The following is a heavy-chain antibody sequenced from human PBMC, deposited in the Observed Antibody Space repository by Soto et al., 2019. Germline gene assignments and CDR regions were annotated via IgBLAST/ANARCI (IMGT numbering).Heavy chain of an antibody. CDR3: ASPLSGWYTPRKGFDY. CDR1: GFTFSSYA. Sequence: QVQLVESGGGVVQPGRSLKLSCAVSGFTFSSYAMDWVREAPGKGLEWVAVISYDGSNTYYADSVKGRFTISRDNSKNTLYLQMNSLRAEDTAVYYCASPLSGWYTPRKGFDYWGQGTLVTVSS. CDR2: ISYDGSNT. J-gene: IGHJ4*02. V-gene: IGHV3-30-3*01. D-gene: IGHD6-19*01.